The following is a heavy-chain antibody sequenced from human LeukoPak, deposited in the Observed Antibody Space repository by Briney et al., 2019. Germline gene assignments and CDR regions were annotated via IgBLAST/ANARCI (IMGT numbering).Heavy chain of an antibody. D-gene: IGHD6-13*01. J-gene: IGHJ4*02. Sequence: GGSLRLSCAASGFTVSSNYMSWVRQAPGKGLEWVSIIYTGGSTYYADSVKGRFTISRDNSKNTLYLQMNSLRAEDTAVYYCAKDLGSIAAAGTSGVYWGQGTLVTVSS. CDR1: GFTVSSNY. V-gene: IGHV3-66*01. CDR2: IYTGGST. CDR3: AKDLGSIAAAGTSGVY.